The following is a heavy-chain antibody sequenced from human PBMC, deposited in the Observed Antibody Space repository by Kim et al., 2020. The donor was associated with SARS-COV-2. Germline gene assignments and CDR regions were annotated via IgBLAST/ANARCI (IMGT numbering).Heavy chain of an antibody. J-gene: IGHJ3*02. D-gene: IGHD3-22*01. Sequence: FQGRVTMTRDTSTSTVYMELSSLRSEDTAVYYCARDPSVAPLVVDYAFDIWGQGTMVTVSS. CDR3: ARDPSVAPLVVDYAFDI. V-gene: IGHV1-46*01.